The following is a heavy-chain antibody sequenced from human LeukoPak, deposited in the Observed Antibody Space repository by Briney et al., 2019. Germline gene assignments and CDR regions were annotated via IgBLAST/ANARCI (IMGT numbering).Heavy chain of an antibody. Sequence: GGSLRLSCAASGFTVSSTYMSWVRQAPGKGLEWVSIFYSGGSTYYADSVKGRFTIFRDNSKNTAYLQMNSLRVEDTAVYYCARDPGYCSGGSCQSDYWGQGTLVTVSS. V-gene: IGHV3-53*01. CDR1: GFTVSSTY. CDR2: FYSGGST. J-gene: IGHJ4*02. CDR3: ARDPGYCSGGSCQSDY. D-gene: IGHD2-15*01.